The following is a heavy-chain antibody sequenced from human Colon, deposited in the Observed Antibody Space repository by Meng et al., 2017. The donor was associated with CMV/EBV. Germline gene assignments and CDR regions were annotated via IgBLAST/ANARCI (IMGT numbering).Heavy chain of an antibody. D-gene: IGHD6-13*01. Sequence: GGSLRLSCVASEFSFNDYEMNWVRQAPGRGLEWISYISGTGSLIKYADSVRGRFTISRDNAKKSVFLQMSSLRAEDTAVYYCAGRNSSSWYQNYYHAMDVWGQGTTVTVSS. J-gene: IGHJ6*02. CDR2: ISGTGSLI. CDR1: EFSFNDYE. V-gene: IGHV3-48*03. CDR3: AGRNSSSWYQNYYHAMDV.